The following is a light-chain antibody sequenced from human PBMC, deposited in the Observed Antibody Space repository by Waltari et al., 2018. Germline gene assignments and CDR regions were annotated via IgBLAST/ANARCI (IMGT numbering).Light chain of an antibody. J-gene: IGKJ1*01. CDR2: ATA. Sequence: DIQMTQSPSSLSASIGDGVTISCRASQFVSSYLNWFQQKPGKAPKLLIYATASLQSGVPSRFSGAGAGTDFTLTISSLQPDDFATYYCQQSYTSPPTFGQGTNVEIK. CDR3: QQSYTSPPT. V-gene: IGKV1-39*01. CDR1: QFVSSY.